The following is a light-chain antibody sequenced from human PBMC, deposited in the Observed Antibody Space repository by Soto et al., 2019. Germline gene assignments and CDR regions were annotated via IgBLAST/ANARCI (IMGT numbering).Light chain of an antibody. CDR2: GVT. CDR3: SSFTTSYFYV. Sequence: QSVLTQPASVSGSPGQSITISCTGSGSDIGAYNYVSWYQQHPGKAPKLLIHGVTRRPSGGSSRFSASKSAYTASLTISGLQAEDEATYFCSSFTTSYFYVFGPGTKVTVL. V-gene: IGLV2-14*01. J-gene: IGLJ1*01. CDR1: GSDIGAYNY.